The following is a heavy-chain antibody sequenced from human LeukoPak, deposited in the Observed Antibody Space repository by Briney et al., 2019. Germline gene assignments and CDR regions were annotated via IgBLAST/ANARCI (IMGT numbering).Heavy chain of an antibody. V-gene: IGHV3-11*04. CDR1: GFTFSDYY. D-gene: IGHD3-3*01. CDR2: ISSSGSTI. Sequence: GGSLRLSCAASGFTFSDYYMSWILQAPGKGLEWVSYISSSGSTIYYADSVKGRFTISRDNAKNSLYLQMNSLRAEDTAVYVCARDLRYYDFGSVYYRSRDAFDIWGQGTMVTVSS. J-gene: IGHJ3*02. CDR3: ARDLRYYDFGSVYYRSRDAFDI.